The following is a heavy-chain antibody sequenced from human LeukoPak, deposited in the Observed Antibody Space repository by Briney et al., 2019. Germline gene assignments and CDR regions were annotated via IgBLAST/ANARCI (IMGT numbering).Heavy chain of an antibody. CDR2: MNPNSGNT. CDR1: GYTFTSYD. Sequence: ASVKVSCKASGYTFTSYDINWVRQATGQGREWMGWMNPNSGNTGYAQKFQGRVTMTRNTYISTAYMELSSLRSEDTAVYYCARDGDSGSYFSADAFDIWGQGTMVTVSS. J-gene: IGHJ3*02. D-gene: IGHD1-26*01. CDR3: ARDGDSGSYFSADAFDI. V-gene: IGHV1-8*01.